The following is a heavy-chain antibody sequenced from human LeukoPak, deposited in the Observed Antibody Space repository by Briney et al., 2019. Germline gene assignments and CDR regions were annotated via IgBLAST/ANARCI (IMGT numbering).Heavy chain of an antibody. V-gene: IGHV3-74*01. CDR1: GLTVSSYW. CDR2: INADGSST. CDR3: VRVRVYYYMDV. J-gene: IGHJ6*03. Sequence: AESLTLSCAVSGLTVSSYWMHWVRQAPGEGLVWVSRINADGSSTRYADSGKGRSTISRDNANHTPWQQMNSLRAEDTAVYYCVRVRVYYYMDVWGKGITVTVSS.